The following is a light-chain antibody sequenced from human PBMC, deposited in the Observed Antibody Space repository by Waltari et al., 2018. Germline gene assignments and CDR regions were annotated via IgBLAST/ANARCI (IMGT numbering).Light chain of an antibody. CDR3: QVWDANTDPGV. CDR2: YDS. Sequence: SYVLTQPPSVAVAPGETARVPCGGNNIESKSVHWYQQKPGQAPVLVISYDSDRPSGIPERFSGSNSGDTATLTISRVEAGDEADYYCQVWDANTDPGVFGTGTEVTVL. CDR1: NIESKS. J-gene: IGLJ1*01. V-gene: IGLV3-21*01.